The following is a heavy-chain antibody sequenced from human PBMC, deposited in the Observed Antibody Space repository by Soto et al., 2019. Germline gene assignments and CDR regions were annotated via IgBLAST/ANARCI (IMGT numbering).Heavy chain of an antibody. D-gene: IGHD6-6*01. Sequence: GESLKISCKGSGYSFTSYWIGWVRQMPGKGLEWMGIIYPGDSDTRYSPSFQGQVTISADKSISTAYLQWSSLKASDTAMYYCATLPGKAARPSYYYMDVWGKGTTVTVSS. CDR2: IYPGDSDT. V-gene: IGHV5-51*01. J-gene: IGHJ6*03. CDR3: ATLPGKAARPSYYYMDV. CDR1: GYSFTSYW.